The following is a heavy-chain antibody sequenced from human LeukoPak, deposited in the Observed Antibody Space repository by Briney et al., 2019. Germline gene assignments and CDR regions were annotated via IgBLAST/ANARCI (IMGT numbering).Heavy chain of an antibody. CDR1: GFSFNNYW. CDR3: GRGQAVAY. J-gene: IGHJ4*02. V-gene: IGHV3-7*03. D-gene: IGHD6-13*01. Sequence: GGSLRLSCAGSGFSFNNYWLSWVRQAPGEGLEWDANITDDENDKHYAESVKGPFTISRDNAKNSLYLQMNSLSAEHTAMYYCGRGQAVAYWGQGTLVTVSS. CDR2: ITDDENDK.